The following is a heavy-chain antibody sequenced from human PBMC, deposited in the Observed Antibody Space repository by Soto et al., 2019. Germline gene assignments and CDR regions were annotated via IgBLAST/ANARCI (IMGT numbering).Heavy chain of an antibody. J-gene: IGHJ6*02. CDR2: IVISGIKI. V-gene: IGHV3-11*04. D-gene: IGHD3-3*01. CDR1: GYTFSDYY. CDR3: ARIKLVEWFFINVDVYDMDV. Sequence: GGSLRLSCAASGYTFSDYYMSWIRQAPGKGLECFSYIVISGIKIYYADSVKGRFTVSRDNARNSVFLQMDSLRDEDAAVYYFARIKLVEWFFINVDVYDMDVWGQGTPVTVSS.